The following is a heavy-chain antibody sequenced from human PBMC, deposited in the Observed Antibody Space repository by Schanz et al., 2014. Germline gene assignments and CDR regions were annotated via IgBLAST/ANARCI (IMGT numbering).Heavy chain of an antibody. CDR1: GGTFSSFG. V-gene: IGHV1-69*02. Sequence: QVQLVQSGAEVKKPGSSVKVSCKASGGTFSSFGINWVRQARGQGLEWVGRFIPILDVGNYAQQFQGRVTFTADKSTSTAYMELSSLRYEDTALYYCARGTMPGTFDIWGQGTMXTVSS. J-gene: IGHJ3*02. D-gene: IGHD2-2*01. CDR3: ARGTMPGTFDI. CDR2: FIPILDVG.